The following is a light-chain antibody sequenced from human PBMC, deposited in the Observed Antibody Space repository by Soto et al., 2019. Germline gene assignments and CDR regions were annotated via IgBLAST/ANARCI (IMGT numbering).Light chain of an antibody. CDR1: SSDVGGYDY. CDR3: QSCDSSLSGSGV. Sequence: QSALTQPPSASGSPGQSVTISCTGTSSDVGGYDYVSWYQQRPGKAPKLLIHEVTKRPSGVPDRFSGSKSGNTASLTVSGLQAEEEADYYCQSCDSSLSGSGVFGTGTKVTVL. CDR2: EVT. J-gene: IGLJ1*01. V-gene: IGLV2-8*01.